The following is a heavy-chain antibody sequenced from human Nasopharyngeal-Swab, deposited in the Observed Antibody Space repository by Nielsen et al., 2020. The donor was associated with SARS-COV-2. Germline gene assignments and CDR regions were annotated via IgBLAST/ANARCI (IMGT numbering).Heavy chain of an antibody. CDR3: AKDLTIDYSGYDLRHLFDY. D-gene: IGHD5-12*01. Sequence: GGSLRLSCAASGFTFSSYGMHWVRQAPGKGLEWVAVISYDGCNKYHADSVKGRFTISRDNSKNTLYLQMNSLRAEDTAVYYCAKDLTIDYSGYDLRHLFDYWGQGTLVTVSS. J-gene: IGHJ4*02. V-gene: IGHV3-30*18. CDR1: GFTFSSYG. CDR2: ISYDGCNK.